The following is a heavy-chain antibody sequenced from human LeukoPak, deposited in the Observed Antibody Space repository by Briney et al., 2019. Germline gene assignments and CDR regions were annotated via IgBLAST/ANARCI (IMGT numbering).Heavy chain of an antibody. J-gene: IGHJ4*02. CDR2: TNTDGSST. CDR3: LATVGSYLPDF. CDR1: GFTFSSYW. Sequence: PGGSLRLSCAASGFTFSSYWMHWVRQAPGKGLVWVSRTNTDGSSTNYADSVKGRFTISRDNAKNTLYLQMNSLRAEDTAVYYCLATVGSYLPDFWGQGTLVTVSS. D-gene: IGHD1-26*01. V-gene: IGHV3-74*01.